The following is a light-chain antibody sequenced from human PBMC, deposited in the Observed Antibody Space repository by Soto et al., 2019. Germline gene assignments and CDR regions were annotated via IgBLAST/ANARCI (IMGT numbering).Light chain of an antibody. Sequence: DVEMTQSPSSLSASVGDTVTIACRASQRISNNLNWYQQKPGEVPKVLIFGASSLRSGVPPSFSGSGYGTDFTLTINKLHPDDIATYYCQQTHAFPLTFGQGTR. CDR3: QQTHAFPLT. V-gene: IGKV1-39*01. CDR2: GAS. CDR1: QRISNN. J-gene: IGKJ5*01.